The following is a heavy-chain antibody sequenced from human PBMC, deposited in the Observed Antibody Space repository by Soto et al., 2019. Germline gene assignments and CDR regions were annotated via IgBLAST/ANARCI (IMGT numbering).Heavy chain of an antibody. CDR3: TAHNPYFDY. V-gene: IGHV3-15*01. CDR2: IKSKTDCGTT. CDR1: GFTFSNAW. J-gene: IGHJ4*02. Sequence: GGSLRLSCAASGFTFSNAWMSWVRQAPGKGLEWVGRIKSKTDCGTTDYAAPVKGRFTISRDDSKNTLYLQMNSLKTEDTAVYYCTAHNPYFDYLGQGTLVAVSS.